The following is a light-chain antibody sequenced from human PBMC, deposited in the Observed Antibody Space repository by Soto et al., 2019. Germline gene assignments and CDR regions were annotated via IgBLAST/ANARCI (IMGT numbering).Light chain of an antibody. CDR3: QQRSAWPLT. V-gene: IGKV3-11*01. J-gene: IGKJ4*01. CDR1: QSIGDY. CDR2: DGS. Sequence: IVLTQSPATLSLSPGEGATLSCRASQSIGDYVAWFQQKPGQAPRLLIYDGSNMAVVIPARFSGSASGTDSTLTISSLEPEDLAVYYCQQRSAWPLTFGGGTRVEI.